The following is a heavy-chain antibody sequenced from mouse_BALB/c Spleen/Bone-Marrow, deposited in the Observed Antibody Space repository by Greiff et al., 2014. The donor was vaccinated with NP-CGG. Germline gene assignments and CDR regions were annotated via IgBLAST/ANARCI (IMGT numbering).Heavy chain of an antibody. Sequence: QVQLQQSGPQLVRPGASVKISCKASGYSFTSYWMHWVKQRPGQGLEWIGMIDPSDSETRLNQKFKDKATLTVDKSSSTAYMHLSSPTSEDSAVYYCAREAGYYYAMDYWGQGTSVTVSS. CDR3: AREAGYYYAMDY. CDR2: IDPSDSET. D-gene: IGHD2-2*01. CDR1: GYSFTSYW. V-gene: IGHV1S127*01. J-gene: IGHJ4*01.